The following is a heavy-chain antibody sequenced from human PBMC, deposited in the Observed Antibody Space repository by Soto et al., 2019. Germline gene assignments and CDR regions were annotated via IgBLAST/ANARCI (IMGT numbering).Heavy chain of an antibody. D-gene: IGHD3-3*01. J-gene: IGHJ4*02. CDR1: GFSVGDYA. Sequence: GGSLRLSCTASGFSVGDYAMSWFRQAPGKGLEWVGFIGKKAYGGTTEYAASVKGRFTISRDNSKNTLYLQMGSLRVEDMAVYYCGPLGRDGSNLPNFGYWGQGTLVTSPQ. V-gene: IGHV3-49*03. CDR3: GPLGRDGSNLPNFGY. CDR2: IGKKAYGGTT.